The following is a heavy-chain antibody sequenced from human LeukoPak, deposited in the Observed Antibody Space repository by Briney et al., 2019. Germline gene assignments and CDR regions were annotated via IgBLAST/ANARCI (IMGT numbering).Heavy chain of an antibody. D-gene: IGHD6-13*01. Sequence: ASVKVSCKASGYTFASYDINWVRQATGQGLEWMGWMNPNSGNTGYAQKFQGRVTMTRNTSISTAYMELSSLRSEDTAVYYCARGLINAAAAGTSTPYWGQGTLVTVSS. CDR2: MNPNSGNT. CDR3: ARGLINAAAAGTSTPY. CDR1: GYTFASYD. V-gene: IGHV1-8*01. J-gene: IGHJ4*02.